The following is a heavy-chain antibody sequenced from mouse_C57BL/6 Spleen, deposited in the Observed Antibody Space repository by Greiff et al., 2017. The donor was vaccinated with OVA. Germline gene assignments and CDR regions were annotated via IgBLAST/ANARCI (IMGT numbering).Heavy chain of an antibody. CDR1: GYTFTDYE. Sequence: QVQLQQSGAELVRPGASVTLSCKASGYTFTDYEMHWVKQTPVHGLEWIGAIDPETGGTAYTQKFKGKAILTADKSSSTAYMELRSLTSEDSAVYYCTRSTMITTEDFDYWGQGTTLTVSS. V-gene: IGHV1-15*01. CDR3: TRSTMITTEDFDY. CDR2: IDPETGGT. J-gene: IGHJ2*01. D-gene: IGHD2-4*01.